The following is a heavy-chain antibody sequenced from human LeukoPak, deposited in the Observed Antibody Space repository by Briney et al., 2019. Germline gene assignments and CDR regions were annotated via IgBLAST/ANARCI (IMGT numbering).Heavy chain of an antibody. CDR1: GFTFSSYS. V-gene: IGHV3-21*01. D-gene: IGHD6-13*01. CDR2: ISSSSSYI. CDR3: ASGSPGLYSSSWPNDY. Sequence: GGSLRLSCAASGFTFSSYSMNWVRQAPGKGLEWVSSISSSSSYIYYADSVKGRFTISRDNAKNSLYLQMNSLRAEDTAVYYCASGSPGLYSSSWPNDYWGQGTLVTVSS. J-gene: IGHJ4*02.